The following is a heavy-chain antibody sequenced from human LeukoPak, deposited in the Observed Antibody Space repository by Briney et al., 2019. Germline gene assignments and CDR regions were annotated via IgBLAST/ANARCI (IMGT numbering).Heavy chain of an antibody. J-gene: IGHJ4*02. CDR2: ISGSGGST. Sequence: GGSLRLSCAASGFTFSSYAMSWVRQAPGKGLEWVSAISGSGGSTYYADSVKGRFTISRDNSKNTLYLQMNSLRAEDTAVYYCARDLDKFGGVMGYWGQGTLVAVSS. V-gene: IGHV3-23*01. D-gene: IGHD3-16*01. CDR3: ARDLDKFGGVMGY. CDR1: GFTFSSYA.